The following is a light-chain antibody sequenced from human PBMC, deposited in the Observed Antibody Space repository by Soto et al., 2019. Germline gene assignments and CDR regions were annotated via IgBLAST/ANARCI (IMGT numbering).Light chain of an antibody. CDR2: QDN. J-gene: IGLJ1*01. CDR1: KLGEKF. Sequence: ELTQPPSVSVSPGQTATIACSGDKLGEKFASWYQQKPGQSPVLVIYQDNKRPSGIPERFSGSNSGNTATLTISGTQAMDEADYYCQAWDSSTGVFGTGTKLTVL. CDR3: QAWDSSTGV. V-gene: IGLV3-1*01.